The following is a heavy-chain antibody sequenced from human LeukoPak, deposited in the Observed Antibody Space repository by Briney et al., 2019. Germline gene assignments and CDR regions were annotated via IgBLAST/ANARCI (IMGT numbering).Heavy chain of an antibody. J-gene: IGHJ4*02. CDR2: IYYSGST. CDR1: GGSISSSSCY. CDR3: ARRNYYDSSGTDY. D-gene: IGHD3-22*01. V-gene: IGHV4-39*01. Sequence: SETLSLTCTVSGGSISSSSCYWGWIRQPPGKGLEWIGSIYYSGSTYYNPSLKSRVTISVDTSKNQFSLKLSSVTAADTAVYYCARRNYYDSSGTDYWGQGTLVTVSS.